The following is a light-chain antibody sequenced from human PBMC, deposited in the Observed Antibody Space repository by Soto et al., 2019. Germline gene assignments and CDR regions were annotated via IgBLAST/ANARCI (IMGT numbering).Light chain of an antibody. CDR3: SSYTSSSTLYV. CDR1: SRDVGGYNY. Sequence: QSALTQPAFVSGSPGQSITISCTGTSRDVGGYNYVSWYQQHPGKAPKLMIYDVSNRPSGVSNRFSGSKSGNTASLTISGLQAEDEADYYCSSYTSSSTLYVFGTGTKLTVL. CDR2: DVS. V-gene: IGLV2-14*01. J-gene: IGLJ1*01.